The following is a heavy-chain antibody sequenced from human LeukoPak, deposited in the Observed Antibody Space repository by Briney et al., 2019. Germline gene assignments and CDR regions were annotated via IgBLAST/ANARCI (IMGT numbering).Heavy chain of an antibody. Sequence: GGSLRLSCAASGFTFSSYWMHWVRQAPGKGLVWVSRINSDGSSTNYADSVKGRFTISRDNAKNTLYLQLNSLRAEDTAVYYCARDRGEYYFDSWGQGTLVTVSS. CDR2: INSDGSST. D-gene: IGHD3-10*01. J-gene: IGHJ4*02. V-gene: IGHV3-74*01. CDR1: GFTFSSYW. CDR3: ARDRGEYYFDS.